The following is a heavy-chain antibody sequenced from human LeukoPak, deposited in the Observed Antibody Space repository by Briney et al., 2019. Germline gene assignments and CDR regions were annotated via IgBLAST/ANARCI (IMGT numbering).Heavy chain of an antibody. CDR2: ISYDGSNK. CDR3: AKGVGSTGSYFDY. Sequence: PGRSLRLSCAASGFTFSSYGMHWVRQAPGKGLEWVAVISYDGSNKYYADSVKGRFTISRDNSKNTVYLQMNSLRAEDTAVYYCAKGVGSTGSYFDYWGQGTLVTVSS. J-gene: IGHJ4*02. D-gene: IGHD1-26*01. V-gene: IGHV3-30*18. CDR1: GFTFSSYG.